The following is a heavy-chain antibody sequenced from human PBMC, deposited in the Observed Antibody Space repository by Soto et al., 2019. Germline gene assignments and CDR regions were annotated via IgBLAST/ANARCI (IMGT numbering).Heavy chain of an antibody. CDR1: GGSISSGDYY. CDR3: ATLTPGYSSGWFIDY. V-gene: IGHV4-30-4*01. D-gene: IGHD6-19*01. Sequence: QVQLQESGPGLVKPSQTLSLTCTVSGGSISSGDYYWSWIRQPPEKGLEWIGYIYYSGSTYYNPSLKHRVTISVDTSKNQLSLKLSSVTAADTAVYYCATLTPGYSSGWFIDYWGQGTLVTVSS. CDR2: IYYSGST. J-gene: IGHJ4*02.